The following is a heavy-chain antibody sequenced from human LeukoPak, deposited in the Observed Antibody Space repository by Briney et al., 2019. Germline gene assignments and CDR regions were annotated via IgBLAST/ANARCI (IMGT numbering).Heavy chain of an antibody. J-gene: IGHJ5*02. CDR1: TFAFSAYA. V-gene: IGHV3-23*01. CDR3: AKGINYYGSGSYCDQ. Sequence: GGSLRLSCAASTFAFSAYAMTWVRQAPGKGLEWVSSITATGGISYADSVKGRFTISRDNSKSTLYLQMNSLRAGDTAVYYCAKGINYYGSGSYCDQWGQGTLVTVSS. CDR2: ITATGGIS. D-gene: IGHD3-10*01.